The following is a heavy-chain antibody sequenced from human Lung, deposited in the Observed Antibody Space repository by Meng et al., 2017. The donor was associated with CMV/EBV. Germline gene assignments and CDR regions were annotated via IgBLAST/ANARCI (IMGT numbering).Heavy chain of an antibody. CDR1: GGTFSGYI. CDR3: ARHRGGENVGWYEP. Sequence: SVTVSXQASGGTFSGYIISWVRQAPGQGLAWMGRIIPILDVPNYAQKFQGRVTITADKSTSTAYMELSSLRSEDTAIYYCARHRGGENVGWYEPWGPGTXVNVSS. CDR2: IIPILDVP. V-gene: IGHV1-69*02. J-gene: IGHJ5*02. D-gene: IGHD4-23*01.